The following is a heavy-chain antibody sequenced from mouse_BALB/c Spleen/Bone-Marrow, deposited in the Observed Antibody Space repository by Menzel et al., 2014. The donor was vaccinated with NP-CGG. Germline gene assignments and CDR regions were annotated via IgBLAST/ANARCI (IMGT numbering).Heavy chain of an antibody. V-gene: IGHV5-6-2*01. J-gene: IGHJ3*01. CDR1: GFTFSSYY. CDR2: INTNGAST. Sequence: EVQVVESGGGLVKLGGSLKLSCAASGFTFSSYYMSWVRQTPEKRLELVAAINTNGASTYYPDTVKGRFTISRDNAKNTLYLQMSSLKSEDTALYYCASLYDGYSVFVYWGQGTLVTVSA. D-gene: IGHD2-3*01. CDR3: ASLYDGYSVFVY.